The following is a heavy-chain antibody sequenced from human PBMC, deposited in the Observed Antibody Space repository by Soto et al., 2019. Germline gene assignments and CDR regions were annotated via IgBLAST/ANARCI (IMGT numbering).Heavy chain of an antibody. J-gene: IGHJ4*02. CDR1: GFTFSSYA. Sequence: EVQLLESGGGLVQPGGSLRLSCAASGFTFSSYAMSWVRQAPGKGLEWVSAISGSGGSTYYADSVKGRFTISRDNSKNTLYLQMNSLRAEDTAVYYCAKSPRGSTSPHREKFYFDYWGQGTLVTVSS. CDR2: ISGSGGST. V-gene: IGHV3-23*01. CDR3: AKSPRGSTSPHREKFYFDY. D-gene: IGHD2-2*01.